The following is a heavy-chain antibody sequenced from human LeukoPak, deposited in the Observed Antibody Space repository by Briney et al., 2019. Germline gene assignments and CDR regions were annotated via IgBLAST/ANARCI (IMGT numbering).Heavy chain of an antibody. CDR1: GGSISGYY. V-gene: IGHV4-34*01. Sequence: SETLSLTCTVSGGSISGYYRSWIRQPPGKGLEWIGEINHSGSTNYNPSLKSRVTISVDTSKNQFSLKLSSVTAADTAVYYCARDAGYSSSWYPNFDYWGQGTLVTVSS. D-gene: IGHD6-13*01. J-gene: IGHJ4*02. CDR2: INHSGST. CDR3: ARDAGYSSSWYPNFDY.